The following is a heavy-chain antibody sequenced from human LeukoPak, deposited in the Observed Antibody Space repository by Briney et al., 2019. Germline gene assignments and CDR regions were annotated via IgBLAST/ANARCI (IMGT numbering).Heavy chain of an antibody. J-gene: IGHJ4*02. CDR2: VYYSGST. Sequence: SETLSLTCTVSGGSISPYYWSWIRQPPGKGLEWIGYVYYSGSTTYNPSLRSRVTISVDTSKNQFSLKLSSVTAADTAVYYCAREKFPGYNYGTFDYWGQGTRVTVSS. CDR1: GGSISPYY. V-gene: IGHV4-59*01. D-gene: IGHD5-18*01. CDR3: AREKFPGYNYGTFDY.